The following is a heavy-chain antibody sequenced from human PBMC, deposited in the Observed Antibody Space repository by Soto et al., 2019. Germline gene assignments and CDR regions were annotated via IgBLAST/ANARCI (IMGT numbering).Heavy chain of an antibody. CDR3: ASSLLVGYGLEGESD. Sequence: QVQLVQSGAEVKKPGASVKVSCKASGYTFTSYGISWVRQAPGQGLEWMGWISAYTGNTNYAQKLQGRVTMTTDTPTSTADMALRSLSSDDTAVYYCASSLLVGYGLEGESDWGQGTLVTVSS. CDR1: GYTFTSYG. D-gene: IGHD5-18*01. V-gene: IGHV1-18*01. J-gene: IGHJ4*02. CDR2: ISAYTGNT.